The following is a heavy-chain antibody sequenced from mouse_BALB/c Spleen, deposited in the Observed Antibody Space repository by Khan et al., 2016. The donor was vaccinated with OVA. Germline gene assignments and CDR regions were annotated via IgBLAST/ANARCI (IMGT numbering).Heavy chain of an antibody. CDR3: ARRDYGYNWLAY. D-gene: IGHD2-2*01. CDR2: INTETGEP. V-gene: IGHV9-2-1*01. J-gene: IGHJ3*01. CDR1: GYTFTDYS. Sequence: QIQLVQSGPELKKPGETVKISCKASGYTFTDYSMHWVKQAPGRVLKWMGWINTETGEPTYADDFKGRFAFSLETSASTAYLQINNLKNEDTATYFCARRDYGYNWLAYWGQETLVTVSA.